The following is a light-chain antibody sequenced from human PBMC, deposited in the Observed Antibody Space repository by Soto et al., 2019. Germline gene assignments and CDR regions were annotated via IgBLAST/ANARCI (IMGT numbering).Light chain of an antibody. J-gene: IGKJ1*01. CDR1: QSISSW. Sequence: DIQMTQSPSTLSASVGDRVTITCRASQSISSWLAWYQQKPGKAPKLLIYDASSLESGVPSRFSGSGSGTEFTLTITSLQADDFATYYCQQHRMYSAAFGEGTKVDIK. V-gene: IGKV1-5*01. CDR2: DAS. CDR3: QQHRMYSAA.